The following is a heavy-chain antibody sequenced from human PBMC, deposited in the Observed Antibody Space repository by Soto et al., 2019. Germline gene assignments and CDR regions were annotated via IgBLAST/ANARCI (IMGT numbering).Heavy chain of an antibody. CDR1: GGSISSYY. D-gene: IGHD3-22*01. Sequence: KTSETLSLTCTVSGGSISSYYWSWIRQPAGKGLEWIGRIYTSGSTNYNPSLKSRVTMSVDTSKNQFSLKLSSVTAADTAVYYCARGTGLDDSSGQEYFQHWGQGTLVTVSS. CDR3: ARGTGLDDSSGQEYFQH. J-gene: IGHJ1*01. CDR2: IYTSGST. V-gene: IGHV4-4*07.